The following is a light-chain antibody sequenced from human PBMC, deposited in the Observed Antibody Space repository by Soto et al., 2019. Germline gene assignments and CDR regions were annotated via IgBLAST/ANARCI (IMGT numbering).Light chain of an antibody. CDR1: QSASKK. J-gene: IGKJ1*01. V-gene: IGKV3D-15*01. CDR3: QQYNNWPRT. Sequence: EIVMTPSPATLSVSPGKRATVSCRASQSASKKLAWYQQKPGQAPRLLIYDASARATGIPARFSGSGSGTDFTLTISSLQSEDFAVYYCQQYNNWPRTFGQGTKVDIK. CDR2: DAS.